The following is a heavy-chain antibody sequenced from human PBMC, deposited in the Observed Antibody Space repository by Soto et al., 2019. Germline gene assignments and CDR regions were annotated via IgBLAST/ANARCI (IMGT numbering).Heavy chain of an antibody. Sequence: SVGSLRLSCAASGFTFSSYGMHWVRQAPGKGLEWVAVISYDGSNKYYADSVKGRFTISRDNSKNTLYLQMNSLRAEDTAVYYCAVEMATIFDYWGQGTLVTVS. D-gene: IGHD5-12*01. J-gene: IGHJ4*02. CDR2: ISYDGSNK. CDR3: AVEMATIFDY. V-gene: IGHV3-30*03. CDR1: GFTFSSYG.